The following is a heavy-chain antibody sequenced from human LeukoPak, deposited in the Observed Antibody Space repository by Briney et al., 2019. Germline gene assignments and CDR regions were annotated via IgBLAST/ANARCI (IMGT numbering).Heavy chain of an antibody. CDR2: INHSGST. J-gene: IGHJ6*02. CDR3: ARPAPAEPTVPVEGMDV. CDR1: GGSFSGYY. V-gene: IGHV4-34*01. Sequence: PSETLSLTCAVYGGSFSGYYWSWIRQPPGKGLEWIGGINHSGSTNYNPSLKSRVTISVDTSKNQFSLKLSSVTAADTAVYYCARPAPAEPTVPVEGMDVWGQGTTVTVSS. D-gene: IGHD4-11*01.